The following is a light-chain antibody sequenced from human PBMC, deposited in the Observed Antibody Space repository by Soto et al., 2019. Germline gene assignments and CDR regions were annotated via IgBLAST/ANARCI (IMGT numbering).Light chain of an antibody. CDR2: GAS. CDR3: QQYGTSPWT. Sequence: IVLTQSPGTLSLSPGERATLSCSASQNVSSNYLAWYQQKPGQAPRPLIYGASSRATGIPDRFSGSGSGTDFSLTVSRLEPEDFAVYYCQQYGTSPWTFGQGTKVEIK. V-gene: IGKV3-20*01. J-gene: IGKJ1*01. CDR1: QNVSSNY.